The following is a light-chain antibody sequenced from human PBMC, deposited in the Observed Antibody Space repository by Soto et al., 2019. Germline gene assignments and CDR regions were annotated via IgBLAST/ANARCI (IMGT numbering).Light chain of an antibody. J-gene: IGLJ1*01. CDR2: DVS. CDR1: SSDVGGYNY. CDR3: SSYTSSSTLG. V-gene: IGLV2-14*01. Sequence: QSVLTQPASVSGSPGQSITISCTGTSSDVGGYNYVSWYQQHPGKAPKLMIYDVSNRPSGVSNRFSGSKSGNTASLTISWLQAEDEADYYCSSYTSSSTLGFGTGTKVTVL.